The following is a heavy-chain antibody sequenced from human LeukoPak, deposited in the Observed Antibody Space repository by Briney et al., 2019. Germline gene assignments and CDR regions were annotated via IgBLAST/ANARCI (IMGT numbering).Heavy chain of an antibody. CDR2: IKQDGSEK. V-gene: IGHV3-7*01. Sequence: PGGSLRPSCAASGFTFSSYWMSWVRQAPGKGLEWVANIKQDGSEKYYVDSVKGRFTISRDNAKNSLYLQMNSLRAEDTAVYYCASFGYCSGGSCYRWFDPWGQGTLVTVSS. CDR3: ASFGYCSGGSCYRWFDP. J-gene: IGHJ5*02. CDR1: GFTFSSYW. D-gene: IGHD2-15*01.